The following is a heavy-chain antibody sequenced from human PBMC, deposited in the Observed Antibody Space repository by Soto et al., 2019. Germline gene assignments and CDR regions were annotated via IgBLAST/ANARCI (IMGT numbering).Heavy chain of an antibody. V-gene: IGHV6-1*01. CDR1: GDSVSSNSAA. CDR2: TYYRSKWYN. Sequence: PSQTLSLTCAISGDSVSSNSAAWNWIRQSPSRGLEWLGRTYYRSKWYNDYAVSVKSRITINPDTSKNQYSLQLNSVTPEDTAVYYCAREPDIVVVVAASYFDYWGQGTLVTVSS. CDR3: AREPDIVVVVAASYFDY. J-gene: IGHJ4*02. D-gene: IGHD2-15*01.